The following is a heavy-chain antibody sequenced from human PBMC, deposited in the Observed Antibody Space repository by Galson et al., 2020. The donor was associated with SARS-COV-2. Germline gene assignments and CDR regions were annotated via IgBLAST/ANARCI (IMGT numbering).Heavy chain of an antibody. V-gene: IGHV3-21*01. Sequence: GESLKISCEASGFTLKNHNMIWVRQAQGKGLEGVSSIRARGSYKNYADPRKGRFTISRDDAKNSLYRQVNSLRVEDTAIYYCAKDLGGGHIMYWYFDVWGRGTLVTVSS. D-gene: IGHD3-16*01. CDR1: GFTLKNHN. CDR2: IRARGSYK. J-gene: IGHJ2*01. CDR3: AKDLGGGHIMYWYFDV.